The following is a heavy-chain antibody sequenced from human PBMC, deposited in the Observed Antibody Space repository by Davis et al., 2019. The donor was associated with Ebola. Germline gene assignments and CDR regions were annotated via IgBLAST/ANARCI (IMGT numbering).Heavy chain of an antibody. CDR1: GYSFPTYW. CDR2: IYTGYSDT. J-gene: IGHJ3*01. Sequence: LRLSCKASGYSFPTYWIGWVRQMPGKGLEWMGIIYTGYSDTRYSPSLQGHVTISADESVSTAFLQWSSLEASDGAIYYCARHSPYLGSVFDVWGQGTLVTVSP. CDR3: ARHSPYLGSVFDV. V-gene: IGHV5-51*01. D-gene: IGHD1-26*01.